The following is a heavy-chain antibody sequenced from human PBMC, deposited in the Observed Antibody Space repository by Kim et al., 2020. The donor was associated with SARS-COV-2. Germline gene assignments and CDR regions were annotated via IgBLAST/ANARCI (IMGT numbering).Heavy chain of an antibody. CDR2: INPSGGTT. D-gene: IGHD6-19*01. CDR1: GHTFTSYY. Sequence: ASVKVSCKASGHTFTSYYIHWVRQAPGQGLEWMGIINPSGGTTSYEQKFQGRVAMTRDTSTSTVYMELNSLRSEDTAVYYCARSPDSSGWGGWFDPWGQGTLVSVSS. V-gene: IGHV1-46*01. J-gene: IGHJ5*02. CDR3: ARSPDSSGWGGWFDP.